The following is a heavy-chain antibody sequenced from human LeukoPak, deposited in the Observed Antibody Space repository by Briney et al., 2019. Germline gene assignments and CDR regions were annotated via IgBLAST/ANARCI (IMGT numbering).Heavy chain of an antibody. CDR3: AKLKGVAYFDY. D-gene: IGHD3-10*01. V-gene: IGHV3-23*01. CDR1: GFTFNNYA. J-gene: IGHJ4*02. Sequence: GGSLRLSCAASGFTFNNYAMSWVRQAPGKGLEWVSVISGSGGSTYYADSVKGRCTISRDNSKNTLYVQLSSLRAEDTAVYYCAKLKGVAYFDYWGQGTLVTVSS. CDR2: ISGSGGST.